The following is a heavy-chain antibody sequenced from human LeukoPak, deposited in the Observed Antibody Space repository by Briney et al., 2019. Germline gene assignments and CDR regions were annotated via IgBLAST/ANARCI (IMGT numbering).Heavy chain of an antibody. CDR2: SRDKANSYST. V-gene: IGHV3-72*01. CDR3: APLSPID. J-gene: IGHJ4*02. CDR1: GFTLSDHY. Sequence: PGGSLRLSCGASGFTLSDHYMDWVRQAPGKGLEWVGRSRDKANSYSTEYAASVKGSFTISRDDSNNSLYLQMNSLKTEDTAVYYCAPLSPIDWGQGTLVTVSS. D-gene: IGHD2-21*01.